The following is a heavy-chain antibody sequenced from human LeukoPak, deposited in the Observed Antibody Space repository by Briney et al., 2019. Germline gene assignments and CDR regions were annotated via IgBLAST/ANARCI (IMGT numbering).Heavy chain of an antibody. CDR1: GFAFDEHG. D-gene: IGHD2-2*01. CDR2: INWSGKST. Sequence: GGSLRLSCTASGFAFDEHGMTWVRQVPGKGLEWVSGINWSGKSTSYGDPVRGRFTISRDNAKNSLSLQMDSLRAEDTALYYCARAPSTSPFYFDYWGQGTLVTVSS. V-gene: IGHV3-20*04. J-gene: IGHJ4*02. CDR3: ARAPSTSPFYFDY.